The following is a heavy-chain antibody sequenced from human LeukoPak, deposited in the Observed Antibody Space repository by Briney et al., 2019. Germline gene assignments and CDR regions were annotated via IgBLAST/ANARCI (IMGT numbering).Heavy chain of an antibody. J-gene: IGHJ6*02. D-gene: IGHD3-10*01. V-gene: IGHV3-13*01. CDR2: IGTAGDT. CDR1: GFTFSSYD. CDR3: ARSTSVGEYYYYGMDV. Sequence: GGSLRLSCAVSGFTFSSYDMHWVRHATGKGLEWVSAIGTAGDTYYPGSVKGRFTISRENAKSSLYLQMNSLRAGDTAVYYCARSTSVGEYYYYGMDVWGQGTTVTVSS.